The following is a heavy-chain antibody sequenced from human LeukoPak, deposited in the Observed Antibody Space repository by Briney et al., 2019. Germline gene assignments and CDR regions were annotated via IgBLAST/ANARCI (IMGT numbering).Heavy chain of an antibody. Sequence: AGSLRFSSAAPGFIVSNSGMHWFRQAPGKRLHPLALIRYDGSKTFYAESVKGRFNISRDNSKNTLYLQMKSLRVEDTAIYYCARGGVVESGVDYWGQGTLVTVSS. D-gene: IGHD1-26*01. CDR3: ARGGVVESGVDY. J-gene: IGHJ4*02. CDR1: GFIVSNSG. V-gene: IGHV3-30*02. CDR2: IRYDGSKT.